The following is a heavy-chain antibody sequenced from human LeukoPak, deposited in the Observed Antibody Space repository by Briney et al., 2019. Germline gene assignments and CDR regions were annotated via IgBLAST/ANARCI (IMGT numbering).Heavy chain of an antibody. Sequence: ASVKVSCKASGYTFTSYGISWVRQAPGQGLEWMGWISAYNGNTNYAQKLQGRVTMATGTSTSTAYMELRSLRSDDTAVYYCAREEGYCSGGSCSRTLVSYYYGMDVWGQGTTVTVSS. D-gene: IGHD2-15*01. CDR2: ISAYNGNT. CDR1: GYTFTSYG. J-gene: IGHJ6*02. V-gene: IGHV1-18*01. CDR3: AREEGYCSGGSCSRTLVSYYYGMDV.